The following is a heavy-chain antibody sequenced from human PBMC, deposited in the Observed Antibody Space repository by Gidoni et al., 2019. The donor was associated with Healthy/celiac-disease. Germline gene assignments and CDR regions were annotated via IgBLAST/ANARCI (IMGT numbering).Heavy chain of an antibody. J-gene: IGHJ1*01. CDR1: GFTFGCST. CDR3: AKPYSSSSGDEYFQH. D-gene: IGHD6-6*01. Sequence: VQLVESGGVLVQPGGSLRLSCSASGFTFGCSTMHWVRQAPGKGLEWVSLISWDGGSTYYADSVKGRFTISRDNSKNSLYLQMNSRRTEDTALDYCAKPYSSSSGDEYFQHWGQGTLVTVSS. CDR2: ISWDGGST. V-gene: IGHV3-43*01.